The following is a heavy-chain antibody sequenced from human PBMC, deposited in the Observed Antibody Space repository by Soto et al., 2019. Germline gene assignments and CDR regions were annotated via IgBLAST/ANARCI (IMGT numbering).Heavy chain of an antibody. Sequence: QITLKESGPTLVKPTQTLTLTCSFSGFSLSTSGVGVGWIRQPPEKALEWLAVIYWDDDKRYSPSLKSRLTVTKDTSKNQVFLIMTNVDPADTATYYCAHREYSSSSGAVDYWGQGSLVTVSS. V-gene: IGHV2-5*02. CDR1: GFSLSTSGVG. CDR2: IYWDDDK. J-gene: IGHJ4*02. D-gene: IGHD6-13*01. CDR3: AHREYSSSSGAVDY.